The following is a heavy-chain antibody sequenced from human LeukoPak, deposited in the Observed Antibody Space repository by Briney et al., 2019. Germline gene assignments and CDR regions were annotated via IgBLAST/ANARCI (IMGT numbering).Heavy chain of an antibody. J-gene: IGHJ6*02. CDR2: IYPGDSDT. Sequence: GEGLRISCKGSGYSVTSYWICWVRAMARKGLWWMGFIYPGDSDTRYSPSFQGQVTISADKSISTAYLQWSSLKASDTAMYYCARLARGYYYYGMDVWGQGTTVTVSS. CDR1: GYSVTSYW. V-gene: IGHV5-51*01. CDR3: ARLARGYYYYGMDV. D-gene: IGHD2-21*01.